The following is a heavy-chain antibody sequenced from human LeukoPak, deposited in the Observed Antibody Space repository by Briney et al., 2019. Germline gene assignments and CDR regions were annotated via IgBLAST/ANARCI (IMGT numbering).Heavy chain of an antibody. D-gene: IGHD1-26*01. J-gene: IGHJ4*02. CDR1: GFPFSTSA. CDR2: ISGGGGHT. V-gene: IGHV3-23*01. CDR3: ARDILGNRGTYDFDY. Sequence: GGSLRLSCTTSGFPFSTSAMNWVRQAPGRGLQWVSSISGGGGHTYYADSVKGRFSISRDNSNNALYLQMNSLRAEDTALYYCARDILGNRGTYDFDYWGQGTLVTVSS.